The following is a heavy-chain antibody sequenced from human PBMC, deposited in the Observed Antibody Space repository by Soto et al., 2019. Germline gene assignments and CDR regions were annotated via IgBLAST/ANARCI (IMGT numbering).Heavy chain of an antibody. D-gene: IGHD2-2*01. CDR3: ARSPGRCSSTSCSLLS. J-gene: IGHJ4*02. CDR1: GFTFSSYS. CDR2: ISSSSSTI. Sequence: EVQLVESGGGLVQPGGSLRLSCAASGFTFSSYSMNWVRQAPRKGLEWVSYISSSSSTIYYADSVKGRFTISRDNAKNSLYLQMNSLRDEDTAVYYCARSPGRCSSTSCSLLSWGQGTLVTVSS. V-gene: IGHV3-48*02.